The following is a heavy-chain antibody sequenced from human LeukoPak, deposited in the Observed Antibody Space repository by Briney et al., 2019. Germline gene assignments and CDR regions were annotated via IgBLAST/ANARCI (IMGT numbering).Heavy chain of an antibody. CDR3: AKGIAVAPSGYFQH. D-gene: IGHD6-19*01. V-gene: IGHV3-7*05. CDR1: GFAFSSFW. Sequence: ETGGSLRLSCAASGFAFSSFWMSWVRHAPGKGLEWVAHIKEDGSMQSYVDSVKGRFTISRDNAKNSVYLQMNSLRAEDTAVYYCAKGIAVAPSGYFQHWGQGTLVTVSS. J-gene: IGHJ1*01. CDR2: IKEDGSMQ.